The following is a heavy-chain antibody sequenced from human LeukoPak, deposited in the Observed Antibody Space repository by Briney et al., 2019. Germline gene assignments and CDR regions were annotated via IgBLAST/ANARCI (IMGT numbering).Heavy chain of an antibody. CDR1: GGTFTSYA. CDR3: ARDTLDGYNYGGLDY. CDR2: IIPIFGTA. D-gene: IGHD5-24*01. J-gene: IGHJ4*02. Sequence: SVKVSCKASGGTFTSYAISWVRQAPGQGLEWMGGIIPIFGTANYAQKFQGRVTITTDESTSTAYMELSSLRSEDTAVYYCARDTLDGYNYGGLDYWGQGTLVTVSS. V-gene: IGHV1-69*05.